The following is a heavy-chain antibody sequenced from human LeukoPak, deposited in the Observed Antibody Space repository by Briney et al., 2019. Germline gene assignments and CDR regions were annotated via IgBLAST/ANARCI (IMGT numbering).Heavy chain of an antibody. D-gene: IGHD2-15*01. CDR3: ARDLSAGVVVAAASDY. CDR1: GFTFSSYG. V-gene: IGHV3-21*01. Sequence: GGSLRLSCAASGFTFSSYGMSWVRQAPGKGLEWVSSISSSSNYIYYADSVKGRFTISRDNAKNSLYLQMNSLRAEDTAVYYCARDLSAGVVVAAASDYWGQGTLVTVSS. J-gene: IGHJ4*02. CDR2: ISSSSNYI.